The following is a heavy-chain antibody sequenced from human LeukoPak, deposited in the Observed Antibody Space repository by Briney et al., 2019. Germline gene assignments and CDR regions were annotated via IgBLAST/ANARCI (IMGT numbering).Heavy chain of an antibody. CDR3: ARQGYYETSYYFDY. V-gene: IGHV4-39*01. J-gene: IGHJ4*02. CDR1: GGSISSSSYY. CDR2: IYYSGST. D-gene: IGHD3-22*01. Sequence: PSETLPLTCTVSGGSISSSSYYWGWIRQPPGKGLEWIGSIYYSGSTYYNPSLKSRVTISVDTSKNQFSLKLSSVTAADTAVYYCARQGYYETSYYFDYWGQGTLVTVSS.